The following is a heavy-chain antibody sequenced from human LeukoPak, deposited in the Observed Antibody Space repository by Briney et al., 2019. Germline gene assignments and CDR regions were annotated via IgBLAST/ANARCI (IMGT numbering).Heavy chain of an antibody. J-gene: IGHJ4*02. CDR2: INSDGSST. CDR3: ARRVVVPAAPYYFDY. Sequence: GGSLRLSCVASGFTFGKYWMSWVRQAPGKGLEWVSGINSDGSSTSYADSVKGRFTISRDNAKNTLYLQMNSLRAEDTAVYYCARRVVVPAAPYYFDYWGQGTLVTVSS. CDR1: GFTFGKYW. V-gene: IGHV3-74*01. D-gene: IGHD2-2*01.